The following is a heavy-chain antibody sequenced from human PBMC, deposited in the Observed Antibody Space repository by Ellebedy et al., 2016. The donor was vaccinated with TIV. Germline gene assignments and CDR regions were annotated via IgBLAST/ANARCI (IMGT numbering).Heavy chain of an antibody. V-gene: IGHV3-23*01. D-gene: IGHD2-2*02. CDR1: GFTFSSYA. Sequence: GGSLRLSXAASGFTFSSYAMSWVRQAPGKGLEWVSAIRGSGVSTYYADSVKGRFTIPRDNSKNTLYLQMNSLRAEDTAVYYCAKDPGYCSSTSCYRYFQHWGQGTLVTVSS. CDR2: IRGSGVST. CDR3: AKDPGYCSSTSCYRYFQH. J-gene: IGHJ1*01.